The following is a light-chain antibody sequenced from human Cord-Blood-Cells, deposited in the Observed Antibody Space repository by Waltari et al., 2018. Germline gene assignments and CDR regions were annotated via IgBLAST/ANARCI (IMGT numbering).Light chain of an antibody. J-gene: IGLJ6*01. CDR2: YDS. Sequence: SYVLTPPPSVSVDPGKTARITWGGNNIGSQSVHWYQQKPGQAPVLVIYYDSDRPSGIPERFSGSNSGNTATLTISRVEAGDEADYYCQVWDSSSDSNVFGSGTKVTVL. V-gene: IGLV3-21*04. CDR1: NIGSQS. CDR3: QVWDSSSDSNV.